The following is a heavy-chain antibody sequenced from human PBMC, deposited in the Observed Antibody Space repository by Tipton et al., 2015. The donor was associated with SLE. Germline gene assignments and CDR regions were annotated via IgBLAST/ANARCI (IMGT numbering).Heavy chain of an antibody. Sequence: LRLSCTVSGGSISSGDYYWSWIRQPPGKGLEWIGYIYYSGSTNYNPSLKSRVTISVDTSKNQFSLKLSSVTAADTAVYYCAREEWLVYFDYWGQGTLVTVSS. V-gene: IGHV4-30-4*01. J-gene: IGHJ4*02. D-gene: IGHD6-19*01. CDR2: IYYSGST. CDR1: GGSISSGDYY. CDR3: AREEWLVYFDY.